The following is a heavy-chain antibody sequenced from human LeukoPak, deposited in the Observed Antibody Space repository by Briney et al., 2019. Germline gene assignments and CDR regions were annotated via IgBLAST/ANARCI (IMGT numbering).Heavy chain of an antibody. J-gene: IGHJ3*02. D-gene: IGHD3-10*01. CDR1: GGSTNNFY. CDR3: ARDSYHFGSGIYGFAI. V-gene: IGHV4-59*01. CDR2: MYYRGST. Sequence: PSETLSLTCAVTGGSTNNFYWNWIRQSPGKGLEWIGNMYYRGSTKYNPAPKSRVTLSVAKSKKQFPLKLTSVTGAATTVYSCARDSYHFGSGIYGFAIWGQGTLVTVSS.